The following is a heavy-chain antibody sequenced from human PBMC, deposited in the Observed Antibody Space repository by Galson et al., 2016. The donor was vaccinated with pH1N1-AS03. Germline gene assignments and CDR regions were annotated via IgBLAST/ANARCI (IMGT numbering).Heavy chain of an antibody. CDR2: ISFDGTNN. J-gene: IGHJ4*02. Sequence: SLRLSCTASGFTFSMSYIHWVRQAPGQGLEWVAIISFDGTNNYYPDSVKGRFSISRDNSKNTLFLQMSALRAEDTAVYYCANDFNYDFWSGYSFYWGQGALVTVSS. D-gene: IGHD3/OR15-3a*01. CDR1: GFTFSMSY. CDR3: ANDFNYDFWSGYSFY. V-gene: IGHV3-30*18.